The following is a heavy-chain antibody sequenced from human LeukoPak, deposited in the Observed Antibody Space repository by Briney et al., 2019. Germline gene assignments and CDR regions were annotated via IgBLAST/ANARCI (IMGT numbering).Heavy chain of an antibody. V-gene: IGHV3-74*01. CDR3: ARGGFSHGFDV. CDR1: GFTFRDYW. Sequence: GGSLRLSCAASGFTFRDYWIHWVRLAPGKGLAWFGRIDNDGSDTIYADSVKGRFTVSRDNAKNTLFLQMNSLRAEDTAFYFCARGGFSHGFDVWGQGTVVTVSS. J-gene: IGHJ3*01. CDR2: IDNDGSDT. D-gene: IGHD5-12*01.